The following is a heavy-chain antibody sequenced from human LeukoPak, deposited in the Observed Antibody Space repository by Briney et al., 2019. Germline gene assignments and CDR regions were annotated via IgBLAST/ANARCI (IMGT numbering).Heavy chain of an antibody. Sequence: GGSQRLSCEASGFTFSTYGMHWVRQAPGKGLEWVAVIWYDGSNKNYADSVKGRFTISRDNSKNTLYLQMNSLRAEDTAVYYCARGGRTTWHGMDVWGQGTTVTVSS. CDR2: IWYDGSNK. CDR1: GFTFSTYG. J-gene: IGHJ6*02. CDR3: ARGGRTTWHGMDV. V-gene: IGHV3-33*01. D-gene: IGHD4-17*01.